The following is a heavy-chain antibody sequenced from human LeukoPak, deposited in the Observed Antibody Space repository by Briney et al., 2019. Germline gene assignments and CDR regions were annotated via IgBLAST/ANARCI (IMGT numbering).Heavy chain of an antibody. CDR1: GYTFTSYV. CDR2: ISAYNGNT. D-gene: IGHD6-13*01. Sequence: ASVKVSCKASGYTFTSYVITWVRQAPGQGLEWMGWISAYNGNTNYAQKFQVRVTMTTDTSTSTAYMELRSLRSEDTAVYYCARGWSPRKTFWNWFDPWGQGTLVTVSS. V-gene: IGHV1-18*01. CDR3: ARGWSPRKTFWNWFDP. J-gene: IGHJ5*02.